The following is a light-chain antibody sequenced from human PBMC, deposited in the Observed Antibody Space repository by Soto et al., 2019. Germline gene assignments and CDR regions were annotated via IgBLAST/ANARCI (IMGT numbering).Light chain of an antibody. CDR3: NSYTTGTTWV. Sequence: QSALTQPASVSGSPGHSITISCTGTTSDVGRYNYVSWHQQHPGKAPKLLIFDVSNRPSGVSDRFSGSKSGNTASLTISGLQAEDEADYYCNSYTTGTTWVFGGGTKVTVL. J-gene: IGLJ3*02. CDR1: TSDVGRYNY. CDR2: DVS. V-gene: IGLV2-14*01.